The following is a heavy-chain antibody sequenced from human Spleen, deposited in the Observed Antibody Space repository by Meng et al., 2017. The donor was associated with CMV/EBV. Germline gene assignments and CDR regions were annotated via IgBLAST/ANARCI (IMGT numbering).Heavy chain of an antibody. CDR2: INPNSGGT. CDR3: ARDIAARSSDYYYYGMDV. J-gene: IGHJ6*02. V-gene: IGHV1-2*02. Sequence: ASVKVSCKASGYTFSDSFIHWVRQAPGQGLEWMGWINPNSGGTNYAQKFQGRVTMTRDTSISTAYMELSRLRSDDTAVYYCARDIAARSSDYYYYGMDVWGQGTTVTVSS. CDR1: GYTFSDSF. D-gene: IGHD6-13*01.